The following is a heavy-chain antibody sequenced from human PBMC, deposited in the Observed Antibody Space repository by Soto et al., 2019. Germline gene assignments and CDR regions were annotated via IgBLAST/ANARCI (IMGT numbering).Heavy chain of an antibody. V-gene: IGHV3-30*03. CDR1: GFTFSNYD. Sequence: QVQLVESGGGVVQPGRSLRLSCAASGFTFSNYDIHWVRQAPGKGLEWVAVISNDGTSKYYAGSVKGRFTISRDKSKNTLYLQMNSLRAEDTAVYYCARLRISSRSRDGFDIWGQATMVTVSS. CDR2: ISNDGTSK. CDR3: ARLRISSRSRDGFDI. J-gene: IGHJ3*02.